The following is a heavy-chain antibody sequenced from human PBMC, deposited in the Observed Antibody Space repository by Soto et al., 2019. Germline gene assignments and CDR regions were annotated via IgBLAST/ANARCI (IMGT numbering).Heavy chain of an antibody. CDR2: IKHSGST. J-gene: IGHJ6*02. D-gene: IGHD2-2*01. CDR1: GGSFSGYY. Sequence: SETLSLTGAVYGGSFSGYYWSWIRQPPGKGLEWIGEIKHSGSTNYNPSLKSRVTISVDTSKNPFSLKLSSVTAAVTAVYYCARQIVVVPDANLPALGVYYSGMDVWGQGTTVTVSS. V-gene: IGHV4-34*01. CDR3: ARQIVVVPDANLPALGVYYSGMDV.